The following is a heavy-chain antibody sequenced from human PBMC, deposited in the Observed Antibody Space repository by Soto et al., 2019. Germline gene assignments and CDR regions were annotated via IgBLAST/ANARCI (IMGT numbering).Heavy chain of an antibody. J-gene: IGHJ3*02. V-gene: IGHV1-8*01. CDR2: MNPNSGNT. CDR1: GYTFTSYD. D-gene: IGHD3-3*01. Sequence: GASVKVSCKASGYTFTSYDINWVRQATGQGLEWMGWMNPNSGNTGYAQKFQGRVTMTRNTSISTAYMELSSLRSEDTAVYYCARGQRFLEWLFQVASKDAFDIWGQGTMVTVS. CDR3: ARGQRFLEWLFQVASKDAFDI.